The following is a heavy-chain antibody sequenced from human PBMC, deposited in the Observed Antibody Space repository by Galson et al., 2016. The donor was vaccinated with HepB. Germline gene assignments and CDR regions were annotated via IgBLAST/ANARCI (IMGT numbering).Heavy chain of an antibody. J-gene: IGHJ4*02. V-gene: IGHV3-15*07. Sequence: SLRLSCAASGFSFTNTWMNWVRQAPGKGLEWVGRIKSRSDGGAIEYAAPVKGRFTIARDDSKNTLYLQMNSLKTEDTALYYCTTDLGAPRRSSGSSGYYYGPRGYWGLGTLVTVSS. CDR1: GFSFTNTW. CDR2: IKSRSDGGAI. D-gene: IGHD3-22*01. CDR3: TTDLGAPRRSSGSSGYYYGPRGY.